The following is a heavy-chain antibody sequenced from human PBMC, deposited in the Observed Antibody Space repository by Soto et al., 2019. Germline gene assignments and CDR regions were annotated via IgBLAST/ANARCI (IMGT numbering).Heavy chain of an antibody. V-gene: IGHV3-74*01. D-gene: IGHD1-1*01. CDR2: IKTDGSFT. Sequence: LRLSCAASGFTFSKHWRHWVRQAPGKGLVWVSHIKTDGSFTRDADSVKGRFTISRDNARNTLYLQMNSLRAEDTAVYYCARDNNWSLDYWGQGTLVTVSS. CDR3: ARDNNWSLDY. CDR1: GFTFSKHW. J-gene: IGHJ4*02.